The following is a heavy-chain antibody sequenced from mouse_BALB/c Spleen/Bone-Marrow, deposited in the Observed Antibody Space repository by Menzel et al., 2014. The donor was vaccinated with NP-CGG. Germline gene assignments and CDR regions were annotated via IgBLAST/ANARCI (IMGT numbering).Heavy chain of an antibody. CDR3: ARSSPTTWAMDY. V-gene: IGHV2-6*02. CDR1: GFSLTSYG. CDR2: IWSDGST. D-gene: IGHD2-12*01. Sequence: QVQLQQSGPGLVSPSQSLSITCTVSGFSLTSYGVHWVRQPPGKGLEWLVVIWSDGSTTYNSALKSRLSISKDNSKSQVFLKMNSLQTDVTAMYYCARSSPTTWAMDYWGQGASVTVSS. J-gene: IGHJ4*01.